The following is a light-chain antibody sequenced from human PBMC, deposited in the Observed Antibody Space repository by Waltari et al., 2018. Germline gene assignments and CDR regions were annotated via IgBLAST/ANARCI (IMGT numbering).Light chain of an antibody. Sequence: EIVMTHYPATLSVSPGERATLHCRASQSVSSNLAWYQQKPGQAPRLLIYGASTRATGIPARFSGSGSGTEFTLTISSLQSEDFAVYYCQQYNNWPPGITFGQGTRLEIK. V-gene: IGKV3-15*01. CDR2: GAS. CDR1: QSVSSN. CDR3: QQYNNWPPGIT. J-gene: IGKJ5*01.